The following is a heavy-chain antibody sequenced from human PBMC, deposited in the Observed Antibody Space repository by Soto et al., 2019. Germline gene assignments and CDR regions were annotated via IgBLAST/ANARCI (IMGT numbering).Heavy chain of an antibody. D-gene: IGHD3-10*01. V-gene: IGHV3-7*04. J-gene: IGHJ4*02. Sequence: EVQLVESGGGLVQPGGSLRLSCAASGFTFSSYWMSWVRQAPGRGLEWVGNIKEDGSEKYYVDSVNGGFTVSRDNAKNSLYLQMNSLRAEDTAVYYCARATGADKEDYWGQGTLVTVSS. CDR1: GFTFSSYW. CDR3: ARATGADKEDY. CDR2: IKEDGSEK.